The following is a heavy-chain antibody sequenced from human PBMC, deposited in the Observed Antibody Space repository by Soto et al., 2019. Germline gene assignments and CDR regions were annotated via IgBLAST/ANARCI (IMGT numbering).Heavy chain of an antibody. Sequence: GGSLRLSCAASVFTFSSYSMNWVRQAPGKGLEWVSSISSSSSYIYYADSVKGRFTISRDNAKNSLYLQMNSLRAEDTAVYYCAREYYYDSSGYYYSDYWGQGTLVTVSS. CDR1: VFTFSSYS. J-gene: IGHJ4*02. CDR3: AREYYYDSSGYYYSDY. CDR2: ISSSSSYI. D-gene: IGHD3-22*01. V-gene: IGHV3-21*01.